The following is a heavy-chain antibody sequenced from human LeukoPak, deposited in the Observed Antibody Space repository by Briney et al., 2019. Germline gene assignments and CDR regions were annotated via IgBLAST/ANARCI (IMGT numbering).Heavy chain of an antibody. J-gene: IGHJ4*02. CDR2: ISSSSSYI. CDR3: ASEDYYDYTLDY. V-gene: IGHV3-21*01. D-gene: IGHD3-22*01. Sequence: GGSLRLSCAASGFTFSSYSMNWVRQAPGKGLEWASSISSSSSYIYYADSVKGRFTISRDNAKNSLYLQMNSLRAEDTAVYYCASEDYYDYTLDYWGQGTLVTVSS. CDR1: GFTFSSYS.